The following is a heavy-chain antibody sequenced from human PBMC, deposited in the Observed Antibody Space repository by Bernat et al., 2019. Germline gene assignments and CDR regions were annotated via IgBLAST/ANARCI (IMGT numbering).Heavy chain of an antibody. J-gene: IGHJ6*03. CDR2: IYYSGST. Sequence: QLQLQESGPGLVKPSETLSLSCTVSGGSISSVIYSWGWIRQPPGKGLEWIGSIYYSGSTYYNPSLKSRVTISVDTSNNQFSLKLSSVTAADTAVYYCARRAVRFYYMDVWGKGTTVTVFS. V-gene: IGHV4-39*01. CDR3: ARRAVRFYYMDV. CDR1: GGSISSVIYS. D-gene: IGHD6-6*01.